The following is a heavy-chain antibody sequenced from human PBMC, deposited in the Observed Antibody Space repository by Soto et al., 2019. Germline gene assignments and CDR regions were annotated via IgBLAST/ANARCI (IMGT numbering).Heavy chain of an antibody. Sequence: QVQLQEAGPGLVRPSQTLSLTCTVAGGSMSENDYYWSWLRQSPGQGLQWIGYIYDTWTTSYSPSLKSRVTMSADTSRNQFSLKLTSVSAADTALSFCARGIVPGGFDIWGQGTLVTVSS. D-gene: IGHD3-10*02. CDR3: ARGIVPGGFDI. CDR1: GGSMSENDYY. V-gene: IGHV4-30-4*01. CDR2: IYDTWTT. J-gene: IGHJ3*02.